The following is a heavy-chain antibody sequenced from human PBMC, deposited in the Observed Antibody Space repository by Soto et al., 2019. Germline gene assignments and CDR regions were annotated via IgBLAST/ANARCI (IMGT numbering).Heavy chain of an antibody. CDR2: ISSSSSDI. CDR3: ARVLGGSYYYFDY. CDR1: GFTFNDFA. V-gene: IGHV3-21*01. J-gene: IGHJ4*02. Sequence: EVQLLESGGGLVQPGGSLRLSCAASGFTFNDFAINWVRQTPGKGLEWVSSISSSSSDIYYADSVKGRLTISRDNAKNSLYLQMNSLRAEDTAVYYCARVLGGSYYYFDYWGQGTLVTVSS. D-gene: IGHD1-26*01.